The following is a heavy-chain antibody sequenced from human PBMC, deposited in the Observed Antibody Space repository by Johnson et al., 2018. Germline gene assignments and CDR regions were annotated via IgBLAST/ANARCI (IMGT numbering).Heavy chain of an antibody. CDR2: IYYSGST. CDR1: GGSISSYY. V-gene: IGHV4-59*01. D-gene: IGHD6-19*01. CDR3: ARVYGSSGWYYFDY. Sequence: QVQLQESGPGLVKPSETLSLTCTVSGGSISSYYWSWIRQPPGKGLEWIGYIYYSGSTNYNPSLKSRVTISVDTSKNQFPLKLSAVTAADTAVYYCARVYGSSGWYYFDYWGQGTLVTVSS. J-gene: IGHJ4*02.